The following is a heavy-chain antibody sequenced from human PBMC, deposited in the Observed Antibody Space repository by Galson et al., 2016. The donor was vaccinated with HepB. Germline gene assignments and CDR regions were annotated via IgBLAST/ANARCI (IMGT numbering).Heavy chain of an antibody. J-gene: IGHJ4*02. Sequence: SVKVSCKASGYTFPSHGISWVRQAPGQGLEWMAWISAYNGDTKYAQKFQGRVTMTTDTSTTTAYMELRSLRPDDTAVYYCARTVAGTGSHGIYYYFDYWGRGTLVTVSS. CDR3: ARTVAGTGSHGIYYYFDY. CDR1: GYTFPSHG. D-gene: IGHD3/OR15-3a*01. V-gene: IGHV1-18*01. CDR2: ISAYNGDT.